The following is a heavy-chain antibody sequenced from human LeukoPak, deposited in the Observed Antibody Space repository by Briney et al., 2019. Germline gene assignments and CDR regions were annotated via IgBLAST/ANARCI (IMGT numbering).Heavy chain of an antibody. CDR2: ISTGGSTI. Sequence: GGSLRLSCTASGFAFSTYEMNWVRQAPGKGLEWVSYISTGGSTIEYADPVKGRFTISRDNAKNSVYLQMNSLRSEDTAVYYCARVAALQGDNDFWHGYLYYFDQWGQGTLVTVSS. CDR1: GFAFSTYE. CDR3: ARVAALQGDNDFWHGYLYYFDQ. V-gene: IGHV3-48*03. D-gene: IGHD3-3*01. J-gene: IGHJ4*02.